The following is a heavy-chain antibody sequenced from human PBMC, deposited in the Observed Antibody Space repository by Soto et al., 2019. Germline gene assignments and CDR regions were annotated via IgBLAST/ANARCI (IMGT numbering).Heavy chain of an antibody. CDR3: ASGYSSSWFSFFDY. D-gene: IGHD6-13*01. CDR1: GFTFSSYA. CDR2: ISGSGGST. V-gene: IGHV3-23*01. J-gene: IGHJ4*02. Sequence: EVQLLESGGGLVQPGGSLRLSCAASGFTFSSYAMSWVRQAPGKGLEWVSAISGSGGSTYYADSVKGRFTISRDNSKNTRDRQLNGGRAEDRGVYYCASGYSSSWFSFFDYWGQGTLVTVSS.